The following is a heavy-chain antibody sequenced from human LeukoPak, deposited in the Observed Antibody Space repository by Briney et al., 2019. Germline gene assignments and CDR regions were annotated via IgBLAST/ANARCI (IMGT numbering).Heavy chain of an antibody. D-gene: IGHD6-13*01. CDR3: ARDLGAYSSSQSAGNWFDP. Sequence: SETLSLTCTVSGGSISSYYWSWIRQPPGKGLGWIGYIYYSGSTYYNPSLKSRVTISVDTSKNQFSLKLSSVTAADTAVYYCARDLGAYSSSQSAGNWFDPWGQGTLVTVSS. CDR2: IYYSGST. CDR1: GGSISSYY. V-gene: IGHV4-59*12. J-gene: IGHJ5*02.